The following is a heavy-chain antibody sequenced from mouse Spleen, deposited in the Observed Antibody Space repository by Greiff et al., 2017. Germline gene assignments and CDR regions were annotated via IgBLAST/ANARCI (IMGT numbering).Heavy chain of an antibody. J-gene: IGHJ1*03. CDR2: INYDGSST. V-gene: IGHV5-16*01. CDR3: ARDRIYYDYDDWYFDV. Sequence: EVHLVESEGGLVQPGSSMKLSCTASGFTFSDYYMAWVRQVPEKGLEWVANINYDGSSTYYLDSLKSRFIISRDNAKNILYLQMSSLKSEDTATYYCARDRIYYDYDDWYFDVWGTGTTVTVSS. D-gene: IGHD2-4*01. CDR1: GFTFSDYY.